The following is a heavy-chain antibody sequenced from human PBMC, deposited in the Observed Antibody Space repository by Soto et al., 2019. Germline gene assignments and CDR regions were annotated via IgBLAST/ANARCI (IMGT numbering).Heavy chain of an antibody. CDR1: GGSFNTYA. CDR3: ARDEGYSDSSGYYDY. V-gene: IGHV1-69*13. CDR2: IIPVFGRV. Sequence: EASVKVSCKASGGSFNTYAISWVRQAPGLGLEWMGGIIPVFGRVTYAQKFQGRVTITADDSTSTAYMELSRLRSEDTALYYCARDEGYSDSSGYYDYWGQGTLVTVSS. D-gene: IGHD3-22*01. J-gene: IGHJ4*02.